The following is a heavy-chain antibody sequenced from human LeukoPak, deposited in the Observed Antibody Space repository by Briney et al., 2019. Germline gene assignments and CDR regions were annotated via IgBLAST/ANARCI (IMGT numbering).Heavy chain of an antibody. CDR3: ARDTAMGEYYFDY. J-gene: IGHJ4*02. CDR1: GFTFSSYA. Sequence: GRSVRLSCAASGFTFSSYAMHWVRQAPGKGLEWVAVISYDGSNKYYADSVKGRFTISRDNSKNTLYLQMNSLRAEDTAVYYCARDTAMGEYYFDYWGQGTLVTVSS. CDR2: ISYDGSNK. D-gene: IGHD5-18*01. V-gene: IGHV3-30-3*01.